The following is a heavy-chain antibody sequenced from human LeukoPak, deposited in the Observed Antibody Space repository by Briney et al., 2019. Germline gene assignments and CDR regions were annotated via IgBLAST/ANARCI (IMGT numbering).Heavy chain of an antibody. V-gene: IGHV4-59*01. D-gene: IGHD5-24*01. CDR1: GGFISSYY. CDR2: IYYSGST. J-gene: IGHJ6*02. CDR3: ARERGVVRRDGYNGGGHYYYGMDV. Sequence: SETLSLTCTVSGGFISSYYWSWIRQPPGKGLEWIGYIYYSGSTNYNPSLKSRVTISVDTSKNQFSLKLSSVTAADTAVYYCARERGVVRRDGYNGGGHYYYGMDVWGQGTTVTVSS.